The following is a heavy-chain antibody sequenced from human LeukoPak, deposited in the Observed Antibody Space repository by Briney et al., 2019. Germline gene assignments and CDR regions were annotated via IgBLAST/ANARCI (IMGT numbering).Heavy chain of an antibody. D-gene: IGHD3-10*01. CDR2: ISGSGGST. V-gene: IGHV3-23*01. CDR1: GFTFSSYA. J-gene: IGHJ4*02. CDR3: AKGFRSGTYPLDY. Sequence: GGSLRLSCAASGFTFSSYAMSWVRQAPGKGLEWVSGISGSGGSTYYAGSVKGRFTISRDNSKNTLYMQMNSLRAEETAVYYCAKGFRSGTYPLDYWGQGTLVTVSS.